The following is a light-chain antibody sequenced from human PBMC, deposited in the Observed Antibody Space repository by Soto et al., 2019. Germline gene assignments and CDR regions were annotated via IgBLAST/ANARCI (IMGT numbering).Light chain of an antibody. CDR2: STN. V-gene: IGLV1-44*01. J-gene: IGLJ1*01. Sequence: QSVLTQPPSASGTPGQRVTISCSGGTSKIGTNTVDWYQQLPGTAPKLLIYSTNQRPSGVPDRFSGSKSGTSASLAISGLQSEDEADYYCAAWDDSLNGPYYVFGTGTKVTVL. CDR3: AAWDDSLNGPYYV. CDR1: TSKIGTNT.